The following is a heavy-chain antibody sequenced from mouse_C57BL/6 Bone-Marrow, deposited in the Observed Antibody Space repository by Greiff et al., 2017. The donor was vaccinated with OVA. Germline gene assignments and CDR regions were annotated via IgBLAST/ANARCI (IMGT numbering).Heavy chain of an antibody. CDR2: ISSGGSYT. V-gene: IGHV5-6*01. Sequence: EVKLVESGGDLVKPGGSLKLSCAASGFTFSSYGMSWVRQTPDKRLEWVATISSGGSYTYYPDSVKGRFTISRDNAKNTLYLRMSSLKSEDTAMYYCARHGGSPFDYWGQGTTLTVSS. J-gene: IGHJ2*01. CDR3: ARHGGSPFDY. CDR1: GFTFSSYG.